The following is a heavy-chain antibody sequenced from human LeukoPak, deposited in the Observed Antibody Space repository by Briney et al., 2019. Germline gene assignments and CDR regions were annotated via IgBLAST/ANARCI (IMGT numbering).Heavy chain of an antibody. V-gene: IGHV3-15*01. CDR3: TTDLGLTMIRGVIVY. CDR1: GLSFTNAW. Sequence: GGSLRLSCAASGLSFTNAWMNWVRQAPGKGLEWVGRIKSRGDGETTDYAEFAKGRFTMSRDDSKATLYLQMYGLEAEDTAVYYCTTDLGLTMIRGVIVYWGQGTLVVVSS. J-gene: IGHJ4*02. CDR2: IKSRGDGETT. D-gene: IGHD3-10*01.